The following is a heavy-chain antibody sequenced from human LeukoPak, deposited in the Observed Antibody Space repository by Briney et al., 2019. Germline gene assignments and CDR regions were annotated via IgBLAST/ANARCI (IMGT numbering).Heavy chain of an antibody. CDR1: GFTFSNYG. CDR2: IRYDGSNK. D-gene: IGHD3-3*01. J-gene: IGHJ4*02. Sequence: GGSLRLSCAASGFTFSNYGMHWVRQAPGKGLEWVAFIRYDGSNKYYTDSVKGRFTISRDNSKNTLYLQMNSLRAEDTAVYYCAKGITTVVTYGCDYWGQGTLVTVSS. V-gene: IGHV3-30*02. CDR3: AKGITTVVTYGCDY.